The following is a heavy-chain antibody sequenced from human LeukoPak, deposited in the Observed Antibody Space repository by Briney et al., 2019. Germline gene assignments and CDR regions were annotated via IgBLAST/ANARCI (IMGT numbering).Heavy chain of an antibody. J-gene: IGHJ6*02. CDR2: IYSGGST. V-gene: IGHV3-66*01. CDR1: GFAFSSYA. D-gene: IGHD3-22*01. CDR3: AREFSTYYYDSSYV. Sequence: PGGSLRLSCAASGFAFSSYAMHWVRQGPGKGLEWVSVIYSGGSTYYADSVKGRFTISRDNSKNTLYLQMNSLRAEDTAVYYCAREFSTYYYDSSYVWGQGTTVTVSS.